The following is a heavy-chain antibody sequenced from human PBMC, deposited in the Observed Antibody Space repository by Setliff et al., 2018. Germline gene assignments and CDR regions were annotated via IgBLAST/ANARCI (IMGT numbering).Heavy chain of an antibody. CDR2: INIGGGSA. D-gene: IGHD2-15*01. Sequence: GASVKVSCKASGYTFASYYMYWLRQAPGQGPEWMGIINIGGGSASYAQKFQDRVTMTRDISTTTVFMEMSSLRSDDTAVYYCARDGAYCSGGSCYSFDYWGPGTPVTVSS. V-gene: IGHV1-46*01. J-gene: IGHJ4*02. CDR1: GYTFASYY. CDR3: ARDGAYCSGGSCYSFDY.